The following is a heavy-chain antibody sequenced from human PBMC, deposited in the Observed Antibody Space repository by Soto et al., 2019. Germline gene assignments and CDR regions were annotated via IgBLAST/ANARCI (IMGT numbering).Heavy chain of an antibody. CDR1: GGTFSSYA. D-gene: IGHD5-12*01. V-gene: IGHV1-69*13. J-gene: IGHJ5*02. CDR2: IIPIFGTA. Sequence: GASVKFSCKASGGTFSSYAISWVRQAPGQGLEWMGGIIPIFGTANYAQKFQGRVTITADESTSTAYMELSSLRSEDTAVYYCARVSYRAVRGSGWFDPWGQGTLVTVS. CDR3: ARVSYRAVRGSGWFDP.